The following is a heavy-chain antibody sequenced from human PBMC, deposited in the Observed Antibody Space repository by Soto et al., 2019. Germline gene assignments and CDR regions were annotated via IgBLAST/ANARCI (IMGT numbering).Heavy chain of an antibody. CDR1: GFVFSDYG. J-gene: IGHJ4*02. CDR3: ANGDDSGLDY. Sequence: GGSLRLSCAASGFVFSDYGMHWVRQAPGEGLEWVSAISGSGGSKYYADSVKGRFTISRDNSKNTLYLQMNSLTAEDTAVYYCANGDDSGLDYWGQGTLVTVSS. V-gene: IGHV3-23*01. D-gene: IGHD3-9*01. CDR2: ISGSGGSK.